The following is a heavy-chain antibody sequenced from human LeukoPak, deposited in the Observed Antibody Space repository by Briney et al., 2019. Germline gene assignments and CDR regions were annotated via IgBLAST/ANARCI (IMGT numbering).Heavy chain of an antibody. CDR2: ISSSSSYI. D-gene: IGHD3-22*01. CDR1: GFTFSSYS. J-gene: IGHJ4*02. Sequence: GGSLRLSCAASGFTFSSYSMNWVRQAPGKGLEWVSSISSSSSYIYYADSVKGRFTISRDNAKNSLYLQMNSLRAEDTAVYYCARDISASSGSPDYWGQGTLVTVSS. V-gene: IGHV3-21*01. CDR3: ARDISASSGSPDY.